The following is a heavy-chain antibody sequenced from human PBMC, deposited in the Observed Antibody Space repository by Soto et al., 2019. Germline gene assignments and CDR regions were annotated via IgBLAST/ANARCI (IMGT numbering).Heavy chain of an antibody. CDR3: THYGSGSYFYYYGMDV. D-gene: IGHD3-10*01. J-gene: IGHJ6*02. V-gene: IGHV3-49*04. CDR1: GFTFGDYA. Sequence: PGGSLRLSCTASGFTFGDYAMSWVRQAPGKGLEWVGFIRSKAYGGTTEYAASVKGRFTISRDDSKSIAYLQMNSLKTEDTAVYYCTHYGSGSYFYYYGMDVWGQGTTVSVSS. CDR2: IRSKAYGGTT.